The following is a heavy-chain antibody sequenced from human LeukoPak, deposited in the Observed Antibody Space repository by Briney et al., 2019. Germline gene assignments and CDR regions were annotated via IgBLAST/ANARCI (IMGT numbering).Heavy chain of an antibody. J-gene: IGHJ4*02. Sequence: GGSLRLSCAASAFTFSNYAMTWVRQAPGKGLEWVSTISGSGFATYYADSVKGRFTLSRDNSKNTLYLQMNSLRAEDTAIYYCARDQSTVGPTTADYWGQGTLVTVSS. V-gene: IGHV3-23*01. CDR2: ISGSGFAT. CDR3: ARDQSTVGPTTADY. D-gene: IGHD1-26*01. CDR1: AFTFSNYA.